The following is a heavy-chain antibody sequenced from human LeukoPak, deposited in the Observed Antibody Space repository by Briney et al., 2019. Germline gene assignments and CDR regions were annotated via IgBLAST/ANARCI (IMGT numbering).Heavy chain of an antibody. D-gene: IGHD2-15*01. CDR2: MNPNSGNT. CDR1: GYTFTSYD. V-gene: IGHV1-8*01. J-gene: IGHJ6*02. CDR3: ARGGYCSGGSCLYYYYYGMDV. Sequence: GASVTVSCKASGYTFTSYDINWVRQAPGQGLEWMGWMNPNSGNTGYAQKFQGRVTMTRNTSISTAYMELSSLRSEDTAVYYCARGGYCSGGSCLYYYYYGMDVWGQGTTVTVSS.